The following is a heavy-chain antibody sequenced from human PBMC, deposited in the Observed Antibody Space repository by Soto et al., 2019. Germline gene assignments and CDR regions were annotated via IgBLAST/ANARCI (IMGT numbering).Heavy chain of an antibody. CDR3: AREHLDDYGEIDY. CDR2: ISPSGDSA. J-gene: IGHJ4*02. CDR1: GYTFTSYY. D-gene: IGHD4-17*01. Sequence: ASVKVSCKASGYTFTSYYIHWVRQAPGQGLEWMGIISPSGDSASYAQKFQGRVTMTRDTSGSTVYMELRTLTSEDTAVYYCAREHLDDYGEIDYWGQGTLVTVYS. V-gene: IGHV1-46*01.